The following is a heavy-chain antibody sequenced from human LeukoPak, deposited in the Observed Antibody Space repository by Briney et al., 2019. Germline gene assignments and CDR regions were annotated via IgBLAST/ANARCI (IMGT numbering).Heavy chain of an antibody. D-gene: IGHD6-13*01. CDR3: GGLQGAAGAD. CDR2: IYYSGST. J-gene: IGHJ4*02. V-gene: IGHV4-39*01. Sequence: SETLSLTCTVSGGSISSRTYYWGWIRQPPGKGLEWIGTIYYSGSTYYNPSLKSRVTISVDTSKNQFSLKLSSVTAADTAVYYCGGLQGAAGADWGQGTLVTVSS. CDR1: GGSISSRTYY.